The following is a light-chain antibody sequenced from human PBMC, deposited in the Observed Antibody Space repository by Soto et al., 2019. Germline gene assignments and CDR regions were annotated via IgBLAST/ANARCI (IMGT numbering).Light chain of an antibody. J-gene: IGLJ2*01. V-gene: IGLV2-11*01. Sequence: QSLLTQPRSVSGSPGQSVTISCTGTSSDVGGYNYVSWYQQHPGKAPKLMIYDVSKRPSGVPDRFSGSKSGNTASLTSSGLQAEDEADYYCCSYAGSDTPVVFGGGTKLTVL. CDR2: DVS. CDR3: CSYAGSDTPVV. CDR1: SSDVGGYNY.